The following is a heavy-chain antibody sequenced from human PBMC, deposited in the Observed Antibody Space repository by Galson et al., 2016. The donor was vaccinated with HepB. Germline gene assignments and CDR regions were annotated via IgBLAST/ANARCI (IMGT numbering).Heavy chain of an antibody. CDR3: ARVSPTATYYDFWSGKYYYMDV. CDR2: ISTSSSYT. D-gene: IGHD3-3*01. J-gene: IGHJ6*03. V-gene: IGHV3-11*06. CDR1: GFTFSDHY. Sequence: SLRLSCAASGFTFSDHYMSWIRQAPGKGLEWVSYISTSSSYTNYADYVKGRFIISRDNAKNSMYLQMNSLRAEDTAVYYCARVSPTATYYDFWSGKYYYMDVWGKGTTVTVSS.